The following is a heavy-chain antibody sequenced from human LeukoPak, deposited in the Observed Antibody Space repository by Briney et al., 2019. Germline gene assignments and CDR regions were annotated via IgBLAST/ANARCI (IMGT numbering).Heavy chain of an antibody. CDR2: ISGDGGST. J-gene: IGHJ4*02. CDR1: GFTFSNYW. D-gene: IGHD2-21*01. Sequence: GGSLRLSCAASGFTFSNYWMHWVRQAPGKGLEWVSLISGDGGSTYYADSVKGRFIISRDNSKNSLYLQMNSLRSEDTALYYCAKEHIVVVGRFDFWGQGTLVTVSS. CDR3: AKEHIVVVGRFDF. V-gene: IGHV3-43*02.